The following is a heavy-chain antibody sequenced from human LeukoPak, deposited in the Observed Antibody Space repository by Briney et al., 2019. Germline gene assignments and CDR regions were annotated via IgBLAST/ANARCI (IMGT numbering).Heavy chain of an antibody. Sequence: GESLKISCKGSGYSFTSYRIGWVRQMPGKGLEWMGIIYPGDSDTRYSPSFQGQVTISADKSISTAYLQWSSLKASDTAMYYCARHTITVGVTDAFDIWGQGTMVTVSS. CDR1: GYSFTSYR. V-gene: IGHV5-51*01. J-gene: IGHJ3*02. D-gene: IGHD1-26*01. CDR2: IYPGDSDT. CDR3: ARHTITVGVTDAFDI.